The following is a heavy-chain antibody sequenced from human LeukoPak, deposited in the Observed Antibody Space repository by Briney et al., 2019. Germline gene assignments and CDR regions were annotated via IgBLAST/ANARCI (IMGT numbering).Heavy chain of an antibody. Sequence: KPSETLSLTCTVSGGSISSSSYYWGWIRQPPGKGLEWIGEINHSGSTNYNPSLKSRVTISVDTSKNQFSLKLSSVTAADTAVYYCARSGLIVVVPAATAEGYNWFDPWGQGTLVTVSS. J-gene: IGHJ5*02. V-gene: IGHV4-39*07. CDR3: ARSGLIVVVPAATAEGYNWFDP. D-gene: IGHD2-2*01. CDR1: GGSISSSSYY. CDR2: INHSGST.